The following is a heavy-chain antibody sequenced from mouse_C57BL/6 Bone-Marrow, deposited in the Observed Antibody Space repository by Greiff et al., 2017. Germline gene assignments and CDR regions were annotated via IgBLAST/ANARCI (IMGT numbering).Heavy chain of an antibody. CDR2: ISDGGSYT. J-gene: IGHJ4*01. Sequence: EVKLEESGGGLVKPGGSLKLSCAASGFTFSSYAMSWVRQTPEKRLEWVATISDGGSYTYYPDNVKGRFTISRDNAKNNLYLQMSHLKSEDTAMYYCARDRRLRRVMDYWGQGTSVTVSS. V-gene: IGHV5-4*01. CDR3: ARDRRLRRVMDY. CDR1: GFTFSSYA. D-gene: IGHD2-4*01.